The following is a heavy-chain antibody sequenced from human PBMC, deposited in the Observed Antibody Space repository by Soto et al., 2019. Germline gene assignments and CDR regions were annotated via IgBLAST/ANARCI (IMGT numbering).Heavy chain of an antibody. D-gene: IGHD2-15*01. CDR3: AITPTYCSGGICYRDAFHV. CDR2: IYPGDSDT. Sequence: PGESLKISCKESGYSITTSWIGWVRQMPGKGLEWMGIIYPGDSDTRYSPSFEGQVSISADKSISTAYLQWSSLKASDTAMYYCAITPTYCSGGICYRDAFHVWGQGTMVTVSS. V-gene: IGHV5-51*01. CDR1: GYSITTSW. J-gene: IGHJ3*01.